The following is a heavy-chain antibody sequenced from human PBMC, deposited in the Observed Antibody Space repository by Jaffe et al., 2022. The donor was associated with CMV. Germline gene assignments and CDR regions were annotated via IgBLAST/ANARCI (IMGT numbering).Heavy chain of an antibody. Sequence: QVQLVQSGAEVKKPGASVKVSCKASGYTFSEYGMHWVRQAPGQRPEWMGWIHTGNGNTRYSQKFQGRVTVTRDSSATTAYMELSSLTSEDTAVYYCARDRDWVPDYWGQGALVTVSS. CDR3: ARDRDWVPDY. CDR2: IHTGNGNT. D-gene: IGHD3-9*01. CDR1: GYTFSEYG. V-gene: IGHV1-3*04. J-gene: IGHJ4*02.